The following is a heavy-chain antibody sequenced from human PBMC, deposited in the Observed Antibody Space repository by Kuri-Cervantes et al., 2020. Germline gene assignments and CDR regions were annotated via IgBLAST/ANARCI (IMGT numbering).Heavy chain of an antibody. D-gene: IGHD1-26*01. CDR1: GGTFSSYA. Sequence: SVKVSCKASGGTFSSYAISWVRQAPGQGLEWMGGIIPIFGTANYAQKFQGRVTITTDESTSTAYMELSRLRSDDTAVYYCARDRIVGATGFDYWGQGTLVTVSS. J-gene: IGHJ4*02. V-gene: IGHV1-69*05. CDR2: IIPIFGTA. CDR3: ARDRIVGATGFDY.